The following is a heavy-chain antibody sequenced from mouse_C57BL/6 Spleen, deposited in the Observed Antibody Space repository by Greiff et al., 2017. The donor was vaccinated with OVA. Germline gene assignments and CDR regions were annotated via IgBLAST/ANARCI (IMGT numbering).Heavy chain of an antibody. CDR2: IRNKANGYTT. Sequence: EVQGVESGGGLVQPGGSLSLSCAASGFTFTDYYMSWVRQPPGKALEWLGFIRNKANGYTTEYSASVKGRFTISRDNSQSILYLQMNALRAEDSATYYGARSPLYRAYAMHYWGQGTSVTVSS. CDR3: ARSPLYRAYAMHY. J-gene: IGHJ4*01. CDR1: GFTFTDYY. V-gene: IGHV7-3*01. D-gene: IGHD3-1*01.